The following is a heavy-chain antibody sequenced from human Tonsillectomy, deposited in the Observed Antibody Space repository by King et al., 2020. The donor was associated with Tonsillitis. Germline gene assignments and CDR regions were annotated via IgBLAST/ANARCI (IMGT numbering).Heavy chain of an antibody. J-gene: IGHJ4*02. D-gene: IGHD3-22*01. Sequence: QLQESGPGLVKPSETLSLTCTVSGGSISGYYWSWIRPPPGKGLEWIGYIYYSGSTNYNPSLKSRVTISVDTSKNQFSLKLSSVTAADTAVYYCARDLYYYDSSGYSLRVFDYWGQGTLVTVSS. CDR2: IYYSGST. V-gene: IGHV4-59*01. CDR3: ARDLYYYDSSGYSLRVFDY. CDR1: GGSISGYY.